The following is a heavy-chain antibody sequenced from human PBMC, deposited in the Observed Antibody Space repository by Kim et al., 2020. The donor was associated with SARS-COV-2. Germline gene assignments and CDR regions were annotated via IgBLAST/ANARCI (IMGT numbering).Heavy chain of an antibody. CDR2: SGST. J-gene: IGHJ4*02. CDR3: ARGPPLDY. Sequence: SGSTTYNPPLRSRVTISVDTSKNQFSLKLSSVTAADTAVYYCARGPPLDYWGQGTLVTVSS. V-gene: IGHV4-34*01.